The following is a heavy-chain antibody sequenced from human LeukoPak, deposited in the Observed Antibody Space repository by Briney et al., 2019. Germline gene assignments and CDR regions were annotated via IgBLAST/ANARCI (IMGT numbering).Heavy chain of an antibody. D-gene: IGHD5-24*01. V-gene: IGHV3-30*18. J-gene: IGHJ4*02. CDR2: MSYDGSNK. CDR1: GFXFSSYG. Sequence: GGSLRLSCAASGFXFSSYGIHWVRQAPGKGLEWVAVMSYDGSNKDYADSVKGRFTISRDNYKNTLYVQMNSLRAEDTAVYYCAKDSSGGWLRSYYFDSWGQGTLVTVSS. CDR3: AKDSSGGWLRSYYFDS.